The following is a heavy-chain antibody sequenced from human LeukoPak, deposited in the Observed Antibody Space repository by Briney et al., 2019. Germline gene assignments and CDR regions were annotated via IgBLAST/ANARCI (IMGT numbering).Heavy chain of an antibody. CDR1: GGSISSSSYY. CDR3: AIHSGRGGYSTHGLYL. D-gene: IGHD4-23*01. Sequence: SETLSLTCTVSGGSISSSSYYWGWILQRPGKGLMWIGSIYYSGSTYYNPSLKSRVTISVDTSKNHFSLKLSSVTAADTALYYCAIHSGRGGYSTHGLYLRGQGTLVTVSS. V-gene: IGHV4-39*01. J-gene: IGHJ4*02. CDR2: IYYSGST.